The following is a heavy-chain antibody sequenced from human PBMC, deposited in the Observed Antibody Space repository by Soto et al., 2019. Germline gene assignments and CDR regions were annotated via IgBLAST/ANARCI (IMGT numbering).Heavy chain of an antibody. J-gene: IGHJ4*02. CDR3: ARHPPYGPLDY. V-gene: IGHV4-39*01. D-gene: IGHD4-17*01. CDR2: IYYSGST. Sequence: QLQLQESGPGLVKPSETLSLTCTVSGDSGGFISSSSYHWGWIRQPPGKGLEWSGNIYYSGSTYSNPSLKRRVTISGDTSKTPFSLRLTSVTAADTAVYYCARHPPYGPLDYWGQGTLVTVSS. CDR1: GDSGGFISSSSYH.